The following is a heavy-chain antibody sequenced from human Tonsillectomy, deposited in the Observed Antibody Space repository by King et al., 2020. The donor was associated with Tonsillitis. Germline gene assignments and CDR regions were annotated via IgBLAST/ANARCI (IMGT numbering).Heavy chain of an antibody. Sequence: VQLVESGGGLVQPGGSLRLSCAASGFTFSSYAMSWDRQAPGKGLEWVSVIYSGDSRTYYADSVKGRFTISRDNSRNTLYLQMNSLRAEDTAVYYCAKDSNVGYPSTTYNFDYWGQGTLVTVSS. CDR2: IYSGDSRT. CDR3: AKDSNVGYPSTTYNFDY. J-gene: IGHJ4*02. V-gene: IGHV3-23*03. CDR1: GFTFSSYA. D-gene: IGHD3-22*01.